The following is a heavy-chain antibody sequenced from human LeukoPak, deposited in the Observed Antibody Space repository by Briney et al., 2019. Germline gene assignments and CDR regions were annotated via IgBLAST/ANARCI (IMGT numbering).Heavy chain of an antibody. V-gene: IGHV1-69*06. CDR2: IAPISGTP. CDR3: AREGEYYSESVTLVDASDV. J-gene: IGHJ3*01. CDR1: GGTFTHYV. Sequence: GASVKVSCKASGGTFTHYVISWVRQAPGQGLEWMGGIAPISGTPMYAQRFQGRVTITADKSTNTAYMEMSSLTSEDTAVYYCAREGEYYSESVTLVDASDVWGQGTMVTVS. D-gene: IGHD3-22*01.